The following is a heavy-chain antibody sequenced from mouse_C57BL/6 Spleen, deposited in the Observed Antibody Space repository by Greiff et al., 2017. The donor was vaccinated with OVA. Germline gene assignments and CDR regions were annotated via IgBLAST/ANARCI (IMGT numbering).Heavy chain of an antibody. J-gene: IGHJ2*01. CDR3: ARGRFPPFDY. D-gene: IGHD3-3*01. V-gene: IGHV1-69*01. CDR2: IDPSDSYT. Sequence: VQLQQPGAELVMPGASVKLSCKASGYTFTSYWMHWVKQRPGPGLEWIGEIDPSDSYTNYNQKFKGKSTLTVDKSSSTAYMQLSSLPSEDSAVYYCARGRFPPFDYWGQGTTLTGSS. CDR1: GYTFTSYW.